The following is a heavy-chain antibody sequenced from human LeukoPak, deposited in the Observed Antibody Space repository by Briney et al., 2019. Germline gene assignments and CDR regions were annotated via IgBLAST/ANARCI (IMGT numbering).Heavy chain of an antibody. J-gene: IGHJ4*02. D-gene: IGHD1-26*01. CDR1: GYSFTSYW. Sequence: GESLKISCKGSGYSFTSYWIAWVRQMPGKGLEWVGFIYPGDSDTRYSPSFQGQVTISADKSISTAYLQWSSLKTSDTAMYYCASRTGSYYPFDSWGQGTLVTVSS. CDR3: ASRTGSYYPFDS. CDR2: IYPGDSDT. V-gene: IGHV5-51*01.